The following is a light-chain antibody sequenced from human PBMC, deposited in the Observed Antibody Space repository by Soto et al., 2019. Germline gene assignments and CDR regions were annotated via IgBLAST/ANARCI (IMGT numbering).Light chain of an antibody. Sequence: IQLPPSPSSLSASVGDRVTITCRASQGIRNDLGWYQQKPGKGPKFLINKVSNLESGVPSRISGSGSGTEFTLTISSLQPDDFATYYCQQYNTYSTFGQGTKV. CDR1: QGIRND. V-gene: IGKV1-5*03. CDR3: QQYNTYST. CDR2: KVS. J-gene: IGKJ1*01.